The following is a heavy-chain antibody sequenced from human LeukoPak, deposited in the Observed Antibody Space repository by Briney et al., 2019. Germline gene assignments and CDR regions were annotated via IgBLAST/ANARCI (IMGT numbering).Heavy chain of an antibody. Sequence: SETLSLTCSVSGDSLSGYWWTWIRQPPGKGLEWIGIIYYTGSTDYNPSLKRRVTLSADTSKNQFSLKLTSVTAADTAVYYCTRRRYYDPVGLDFWGRGTLVTVYS. CDR3: TRRRYYDPVGLDF. D-gene: IGHD3-22*01. CDR2: IYYTGST. CDR1: GDSLSGYW. V-gene: IGHV4-59*12. J-gene: IGHJ4*02.